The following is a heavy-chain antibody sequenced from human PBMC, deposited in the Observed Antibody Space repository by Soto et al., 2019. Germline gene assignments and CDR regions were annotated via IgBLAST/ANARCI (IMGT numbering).Heavy chain of an antibody. Sequence: EVQLVESGGGLVQPGRSLRLSCSDSGFTFDDYAMHWGRRAPGKGLEWVSGISWNSGSIGYADSVKGRFTISRDNAKNSLYLQMNSLRAEDTASYYCAKGGRGYSGTRFDYWGQGTLVTVSS. D-gene: IGHD5-12*01. CDR3: AKGGRGYSGTRFDY. CDR2: ISWNSGSI. CDR1: GFTFDDYA. V-gene: IGHV3-9*01. J-gene: IGHJ4*02.